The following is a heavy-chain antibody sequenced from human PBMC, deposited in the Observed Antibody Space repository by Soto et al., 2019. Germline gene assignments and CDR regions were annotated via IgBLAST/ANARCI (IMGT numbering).Heavy chain of an antibody. J-gene: IGHJ6*02. D-gene: IGHD1-26*01. CDR3: ATDSRLMYHGWEKYYYYGMDV. V-gene: IGHV3-23*01. Sequence: EVQLLESGGGLVQPGGSLRLSCAASGFTFSSYAMSWVRQAPGKGLEWVSAISGSGGSTYYADSVKGRFTISRDNSKNTLYLQVDSLRAEDTDVYYWATDSRLMYHGWEKYYYYGMDVWGQGTTVTVSS. CDR2: ISGSGGST. CDR1: GFTFSSYA.